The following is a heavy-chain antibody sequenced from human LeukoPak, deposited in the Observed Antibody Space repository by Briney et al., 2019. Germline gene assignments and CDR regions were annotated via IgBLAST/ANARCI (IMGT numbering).Heavy chain of an antibody. CDR1: GFTFSSYW. CDR2: INSDGSST. J-gene: IGHJ6*03. Sequence: GGSLRLSCAASGFTFSSYWMHWVRQAPGKGLVWVSRINSDGSSTSYADSVKGRFTISRDNAKNTLYLQMNSLRAEDTAVYYCATLSDIVVVPAAADYYYYMDVWGKGTTVTVSS. CDR3: ATLSDIVVVPAAADYYYYMDV. V-gene: IGHV3-74*01. D-gene: IGHD2-2*01.